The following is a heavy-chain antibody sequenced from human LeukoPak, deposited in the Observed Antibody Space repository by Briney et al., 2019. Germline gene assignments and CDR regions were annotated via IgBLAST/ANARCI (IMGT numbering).Heavy chain of an antibody. J-gene: IGHJ4*02. V-gene: IGHV3-7*01. Sequence: PGGSLRLSCAASGFTFSSYSMNWVRKAPGKGPEWVANIKQDGSEKYYVDSVKGRFTISRDNAKNSLYLQMNSLRAEDTAVYYCARVSSYGFSDYWGQGTLVTVSS. CDR3: ARVSSYGFSDY. CDR1: GFTFSSYS. D-gene: IGHD5-18*01. CDR2: IKQDGSEK.